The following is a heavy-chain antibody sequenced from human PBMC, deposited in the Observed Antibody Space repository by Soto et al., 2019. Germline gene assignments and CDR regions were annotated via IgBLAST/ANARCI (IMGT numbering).Heavy chain of an antibody. Sequence: ASETLSVTCTVSGGSISGYYWSWIRQPPGKGLEWIGYIYSSGSTSYNPSLKSRVTISVDTSKNQFSLKLSSLTSEDTAVYYCARGHGKRVTIFGVVIIRHIDYWGQGTLVTVSS. V-gene: IGHV4-59*01. J-gene: IGHJ4*02. CDR2: IYSSGST. D-gene: IGHD3-3*01. CDR1: GGSISGYY. CDR3: ARGHGKRVTIFGVVIIRHIDY.